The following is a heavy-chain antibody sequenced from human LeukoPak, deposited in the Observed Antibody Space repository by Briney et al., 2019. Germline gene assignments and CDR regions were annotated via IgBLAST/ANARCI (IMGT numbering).Heavy chain of an antibody. D-gene: IGHD2-15*01. CDR2: ISAYNGNT. CDR3: ARDSRHTVVAAAKRGFDY. V-gene: IGHV1-18*01. J-gene: IGHJ4*02. Sequence: ASVKVSCKASGYTFTSYGISWVRQAPGQGLEWMGWISAYNGNTNYAQKLQGRVTMTTDTSTSTAYMELRSLRSDDTAVYYCARDSRHTVVAAAKRGFDYWGQGTLVTVSS. CDR1: GYTFTSYG.